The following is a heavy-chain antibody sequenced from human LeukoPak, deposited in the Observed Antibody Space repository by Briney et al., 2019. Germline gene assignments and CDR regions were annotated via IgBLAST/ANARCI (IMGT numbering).Heavy chain of an antibody. J-gene: IGHJ1*01. D-gene: IGHD4-17*01. Sequence: PSETLSLTCTVSGYSISSGYYWGWIRQPPGKGLEWIGSIYYSGSTYYNPSLKSRVTISVDTSKNQFSLKLSSVTAADTAVYYCARTIPTVTAKEYFQHWGQGTLVTVSS. CDR2: IYYSGST. CDR1: GYSISSGYY. V-gene: IGHV4-38-2*02. CDR3: ARTIPTVTAKEYFQH.